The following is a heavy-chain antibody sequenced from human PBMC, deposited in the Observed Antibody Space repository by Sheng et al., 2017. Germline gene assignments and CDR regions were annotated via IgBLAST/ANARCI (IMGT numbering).Heavy chain of an antibody. CDR1: GGSFSGYY. CDR2: VNHSGST. Sequence: QVQLQQWGAGLLKPSETLSLTCAVYGGSFSGYYWSWIRQPPGKGTWSGLGKVNHSGSTNYNPSLKSRVTISVDTSKNQFSLKLSSVTAADTAVYYCARSRGWLQYNLYYYYGMDVWGQGTTSPSP. D-gene: IGHD4-4*01. V-gene: IGHV4-34*01. CDR3: ARSRGWLQYNLYYYYGMDV. J-gene: IGHJ6*02.